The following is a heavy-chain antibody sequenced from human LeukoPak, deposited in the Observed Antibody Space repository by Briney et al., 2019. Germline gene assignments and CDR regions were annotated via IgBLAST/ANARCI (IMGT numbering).Heavy chain of an antibody. CDR2: ISGSGGST. Sequence: GGSLRLSCAASGSTFSSYAMSWVRQAPGKGLEWVSAISGSGGSTYYADSVKGRFTISRDNSKSTLYLQMNSLRAEDTAVYYCAKAPIRRRFGELQINWFDPWGQGTLVTVSS. CDR1: GSTFSSYA. CDR3: AKAPIRRRFGELQINWFDP. V-gene: IGHV3-23*01. D-gene: IGHD3-10*01. J-gene: IGHJ5*02.